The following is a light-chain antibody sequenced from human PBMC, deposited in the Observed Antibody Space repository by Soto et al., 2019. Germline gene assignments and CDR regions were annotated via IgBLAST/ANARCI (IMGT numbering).Light chain of an antibody. Sequence: QSALTQPASVSGSPGQSIAISCTGTSSDVGGYNYVSWYQQHPGKTPNLMIYDVSNRPSGVSNRFSGSKSGNTASLTISGLQAEDEADYYCRSYTSSSTWVFGGGTQLTVL. CDR3: RSYTSSSTWV. CDR1: SSDVGGYNY. CDR2: DVS. V-gene: IGLV2-14*01. J-gene: IGLJ3*02.